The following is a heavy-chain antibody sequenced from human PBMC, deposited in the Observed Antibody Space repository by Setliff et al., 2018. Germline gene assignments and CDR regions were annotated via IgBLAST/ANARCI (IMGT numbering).Heavy chain of an antibody. D-gene: IGHD2-2*01. Sequence: GGSLRLSCVASGFSFSSYWMHWVRQVPGKGLVWVSRINSDESRRNYGGSVKGRFTISKDTSKSQVVLTLTNVDPVDTATYYCARIPEDSVILPAVSPYYYYYMDVWGKGTTVTVSS. V-gene: IGHV3-74*01. J-gene: IGHJ6*03. CDR2: INSDESRR. CDR1: GFSFSSYW. CDR3: ARIPEDSVILPAVSPYYYYYMDV.